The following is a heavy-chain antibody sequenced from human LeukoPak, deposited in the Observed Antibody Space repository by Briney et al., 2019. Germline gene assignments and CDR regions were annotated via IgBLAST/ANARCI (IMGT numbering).Heavy chain of an antibody. V-gene: IGHV1-2*02. J-gene: IGHJ3*01. Sequence: ASVKVSCKASEYIFTGYYIHWVRQAPGQGLEWMGWINPNTGGTKFAQNFQGRVTMTSDTYVTTAYMELRSLRSDDTAVYYCARERCSGRSDAFDFWGQGTMVTVSS. CDR3: ARERCSGRSDAFDF. D-gene: IGHD3-10*02. CDR1: EYIFTGYY. CDR2: INPNTGGT.